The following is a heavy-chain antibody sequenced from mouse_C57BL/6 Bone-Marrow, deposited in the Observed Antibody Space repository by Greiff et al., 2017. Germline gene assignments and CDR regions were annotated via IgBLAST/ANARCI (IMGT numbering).Heavy chain of an antibody. V-gene: IGHV1-72*01. Sequence: QVQLQQPGAELVKPGASVKLSCKASGYTFTSYWMHWVKQRPGRGLEWIGRIDPNSGGTKSNEKFQSKATLTVAKPSCTAYMQLLSLASAASAVSYCANIYYGSPYAMDYWGQGTSVTVSS. CDR1: GYTFTSYW. CDR3: ANIYYGSPYAMDY. D-gene: IGHD2-1*01. J-gene: IGHJ4*01. CDR2: IDPNSGGT.